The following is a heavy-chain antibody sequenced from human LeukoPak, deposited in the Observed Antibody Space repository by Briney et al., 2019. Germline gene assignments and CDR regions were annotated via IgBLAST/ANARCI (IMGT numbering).Heavy chain of an antibody. D-gene: IGHD5-18*01. CDR1: GGSFSGYY. V-gene: IGHV4-34*01. J-gene: IGHJ6*03. CDR2: INHSGST. CDR3: ARVPIQLWFITAHYYYYYYMDV. Sequence: PSETLSLTCAVYGGSFSGYYWSWIRQPPGKGLEWIGEINHSGSTNYNPSLKSRVTISVDTSKNQFSLKLSSVTAADTAVYYCARVPIQLWFITAHYYYYYYMDVWGKGTTVTVSS.